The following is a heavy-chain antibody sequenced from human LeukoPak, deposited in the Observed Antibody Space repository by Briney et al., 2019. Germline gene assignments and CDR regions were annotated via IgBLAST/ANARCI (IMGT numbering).Heavy chain of an antibody. V-gene: IGHV4-39*07. CDR1: GGSISRSTYY. D-gene: IGHD2-2*01. Sequence: SETLPLTCTVSGGSISRSTYYWGWIRQPPGKGLEWIGSIYYSGNIYHNPSLKSRVTISVDTSKNQFSLKLSSVTAADTAVYYCARGPLRGVVVPAAPVGFVWYFDYWGQGTLVTVSS. J-gene: IGHJ4*02. CDR2: IYYSGNI. CDR3: ARGPLRGVVVPAAPVGFVWYFDY.